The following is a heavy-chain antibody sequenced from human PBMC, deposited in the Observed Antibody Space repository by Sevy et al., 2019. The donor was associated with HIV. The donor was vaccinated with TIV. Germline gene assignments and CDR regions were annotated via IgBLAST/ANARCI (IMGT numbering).Heavy chain of an antibody. V-gene: IGHV3-23*01. CDR3: AKDLVSYDSSGYYDY. J-gene: IGHJ4*02. D-gene: IGHD3-22*01. CDR2: ISGSGGST. Sequence: GGSLRLSCAASGFTFSSYAMSWVRQAPGKGLEWVSAISGSGGSTYYADSVKGRFTISRDNSKNTLYLQMNSLRAEDTAVYYCAKDLVSYDSSGYYDYWGQGTLVTVSS. CDR1: GFTFSSYA.